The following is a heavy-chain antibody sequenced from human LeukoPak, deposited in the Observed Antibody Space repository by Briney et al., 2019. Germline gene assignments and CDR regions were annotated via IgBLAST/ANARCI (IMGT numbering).Heavy chain of an antibody. CDR2: ISGSGGST. CDR1: GFTFSSFA. D-gene: IGHD4-17*01. V-gene: IGHV3-23*01. J-gene: IGHJ4*02. Sequence: PGGSLRLSCAASGFTFSSFAMIWVRQAPGKGLEWVSAISGSGGSTYYADSVKGRFTISRDNSKNTLYLQMNSLRVEDTAVYYCARDGDGDYVFSYYFDYWGQGTLVTVSS. CDR3: ARDGDGDYVFSYYFDY.